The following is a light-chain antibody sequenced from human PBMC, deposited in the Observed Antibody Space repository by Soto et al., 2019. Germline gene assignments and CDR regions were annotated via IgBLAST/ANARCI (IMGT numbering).Light chain of an antibody. CDR3: HQRRNWPWT. J-gene: IGKJ1*01. CDR1: QSVSSY. Sequence: EIVLTQSPATLSLSPGERATLSCRASQSVSSYLAWYQQKPGQAPRLLIYDASNRATGIPGRFSGSGSGTDFTLTISSLEPEDFAVYFCHQRRNWPWTVGPVPTVDIX. V-gene: IGKV3-11*01. CDR2: DAS.